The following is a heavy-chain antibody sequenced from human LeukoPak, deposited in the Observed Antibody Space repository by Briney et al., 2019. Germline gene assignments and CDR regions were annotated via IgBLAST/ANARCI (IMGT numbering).Heavy chain of an antibody. CDR3: AKWANYDFWSGYFDS. CDR2: INWNGGST. V-gene: IGHV3-20*04. J-gene: IGHJ4*02. D-gene: IGHD3-3*01. Sequence: GGSLRLSCAASGFTFADYGMSWVRQAPGKGLEWVSGINWNGGSTGYVDSVKGRFTISRDNAKKSLYLQMNNLRAEETALYYCAKWANYDFWSGYFDSWGQGTLTMVSS. CDR1: GFTFADYG.